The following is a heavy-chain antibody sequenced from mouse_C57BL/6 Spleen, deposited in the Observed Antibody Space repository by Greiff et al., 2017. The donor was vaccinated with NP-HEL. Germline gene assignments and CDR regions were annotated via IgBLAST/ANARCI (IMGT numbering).Heavy chain of an antibody. D-gene: IGHD1-1*01. J-gene: IGHJ2*01. Sequence: EVQLQQSGPELVKPGASVKISCKASGYTFTDYYMNWVKQSHGKSLEWIGDINPNNGGTSYNQKLQGKAPLTVAKSSSLAYMEHLSLTSEDAAVYSCAKLTYDYGGITSYFDYWGQGATLTVSS. CDR3: AKLTYDYGGITSYFDY. CDR1: GYTFTDYY. V-gene: IGHV1-26*01. CDR2: INPNNGGT.